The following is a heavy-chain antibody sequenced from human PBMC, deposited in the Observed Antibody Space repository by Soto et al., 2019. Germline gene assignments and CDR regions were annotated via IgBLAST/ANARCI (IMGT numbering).Heavy chain of an antibody. J-gene: IGHJ4*02. Sequence: LSLTCTVSGGSISSYYWSWIRQPPGKGLEWIGYIYYSGSTNYNPSLKSRVTISVDTSKNQFSLKLSSVTAADTAVYYCARGQNRNYYGSGSYSPYDYWGQGTLVTVSS. D-gene: IGHD3-10*01. V-gene: IGHV4-59*01. CDR1: GGSISSYY. CDR2: IYYSGST. CDR3: ARGQNRNYYGSGSYSPYDY.